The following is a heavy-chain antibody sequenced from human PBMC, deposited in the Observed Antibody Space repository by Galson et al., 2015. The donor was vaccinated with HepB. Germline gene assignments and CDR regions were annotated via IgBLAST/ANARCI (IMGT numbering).Heavy chain of an antibody. CDR1: GFTFSSYA. V-gene: IGHV3-64D*06. CDR2: ISSNGGST. D-gene: IGHD6-19*01. Sequence: SLRLSCAASGFTFSSYAMHWVRQAPGKGLEYVSAISSNGGSTYYADSVKGRFTISRDNSKNTLYLQMSSLRAEDTAVYYCVKGSEYSSGWYPFGDWGQGTLVTVSS. CDR3: VKGSEYSSGWYPFGD. J-gene: IGHJ4*02.